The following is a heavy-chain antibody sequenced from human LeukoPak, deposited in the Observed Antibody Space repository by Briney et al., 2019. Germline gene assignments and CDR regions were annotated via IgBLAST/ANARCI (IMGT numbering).Heavy chain of an antibody. D-gene: IGHD6-19*01. CDR2: INPGSGET. CDR3: AKVIDGAVAFHY. J-gene: IGHJ4*02. V-gene: IGHV1-2*02. CDR1: GYSFIGYY. Sequence: ASMKVSCKASGYSFIGYYMQWVHQAPGQELEYMGWINPGSGETNYALKFQGRVTMTRDTSISTAYMELSRLRSDDTAVYYCAKVIDGAVAFHYWGQGTQVTVSS.